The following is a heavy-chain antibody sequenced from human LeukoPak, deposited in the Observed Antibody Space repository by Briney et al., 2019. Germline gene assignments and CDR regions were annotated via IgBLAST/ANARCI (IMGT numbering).Heavy chain of an antibody. CDR2: IYYSEST. CDR1: GGSISSYY. Sequence: SETLSLTCTVSGGSISSYYWSWIRQPPGKGLEWIGYIYYSESTNYNPSLKSRVTISVDTSKNQFSLKLSSVTAADTAVYYCARQPVGATYDYWGQGTLVTVSS. J-gene: IGHJ4*02. D-gene: IGHD1-26*01. V-gene: IGHV4-59*01. CDR3: ARQPVGATYDY.